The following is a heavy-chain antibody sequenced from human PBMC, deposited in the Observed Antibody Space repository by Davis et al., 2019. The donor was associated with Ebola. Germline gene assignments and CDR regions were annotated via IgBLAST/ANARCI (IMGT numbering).Heavy chain of an antibody. J-gene: IGHJ4*02. CDR3: GISPGAYCYGYCQGS. CDR1: GLNFSHYA. Sequence: GESLKISCAASGLNFSHYAMTWVRQAPGKGLEWVSSISGSGKTTYYADSVEGRFTISRDDAKNTLFLQMNSLRAEDTAVYYCGISPGAYCYGYCQGSWGQGTLVTVSS. V-gene: IGHV3-23*01. CDR2: ISGSGKTT. D-gene: IGHD2-21*01.